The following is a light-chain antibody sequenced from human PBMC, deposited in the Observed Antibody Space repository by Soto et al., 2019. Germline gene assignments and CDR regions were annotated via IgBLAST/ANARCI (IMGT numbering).Light chain of an antibody. CDR2: DVN. V-gene: IGLV2-11*01. Sequence: QSVLTQPRSVSGSPGQSVTISCTGTSSDVGGYNYVSWYQQHPGKGPKLMIYDVNKRPSGVPDRFSGSKSGNTASLTISGLRVEDEADYYCCSYVGSYTDVFAAGTKLTVL. CDR1: SSDVGGYNY. J-gene: IGLJ1*01. CDR3: CSYVGSYTDV.